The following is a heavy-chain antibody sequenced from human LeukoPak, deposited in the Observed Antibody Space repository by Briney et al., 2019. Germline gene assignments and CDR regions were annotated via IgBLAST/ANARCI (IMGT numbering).Heavy chain of an antibody. CDR3: ARDLRRTYYYDSSGYLDFDY. D-gene: IGHD3-22*01. J-gene: IGHJ4*02. CDR2: ISAYNGNT. V-gene: IGHV1-18*01. Sequence: ASVKVSCKASGYTFTSYGTSWVRQAPGQGLEWMGWISAYNGNTNYAQKLQGRVTMTTDTSTSTAYMELRSLRSDDTAVYYCARDLRRTYYYDSSGYLDFDYWGQGTLVTVSS. CDR1: GYTFTSYG.